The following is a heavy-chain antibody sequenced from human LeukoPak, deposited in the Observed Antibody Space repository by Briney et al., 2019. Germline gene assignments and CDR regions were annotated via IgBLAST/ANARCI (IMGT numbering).Heavy chain of an antibody. D-gene: IGHD3-22*01. CDR1: GFTFSSYA. CDR2: ISYDGSNK. CDR3: ARVIWDYYDSSGYYDY. Sequence: GGSLGLSCAASGFTFSSYAMHWVRQAPGKGLEWVAVISYDGSNKYYADSVKGRFTISRDNSKNTLYLQMNSLRAEDTAVYYCARVIWDYYDSSGYYDYWGQGTLVTVSS. J-gene: IGHJ4*02. V-gene: IGHV3-30*04.